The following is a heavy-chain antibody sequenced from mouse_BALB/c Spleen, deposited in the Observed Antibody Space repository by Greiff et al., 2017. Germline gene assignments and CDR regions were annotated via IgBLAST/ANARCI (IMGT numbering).Heavy chain of an antibody. D-gene: IGHD2-3*01. CDR2: ISTYYGNT. CDR3: ARGDGLDY. V-gene: IGHV1-67*01. Sequence: VQLVESGPELVRPGVSVKISCKGSSYTFTDYAMHWVKQSHAKSLEWIGVISTYYGNTNYNQKFKGKATMTVDKSSSTAYMELARLTSEDSAVYYCARGDGLDYWGQGTTLTVSS. CDR1: SYTFTDYA. J-gene: IGHJ2*01.